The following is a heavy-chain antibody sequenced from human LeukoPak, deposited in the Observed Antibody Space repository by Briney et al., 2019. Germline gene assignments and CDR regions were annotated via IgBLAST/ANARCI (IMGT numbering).Heavy chain of an antibody. V-gene: IGHV4-59*01. J-gene: IGHJ4*02. CDR2: IYYSGST. D-gene: IGHD6-13*01. CDR3: ARALRVIIAASGRVGYYFDY. CDR1: GGSFSGYY. Sequence: SETLSLTCAVYGGSFSGYYWSWIRQPPGKGLEWIGYIYYSGSTNYNPSLKSRVTISVDTSKNQFSLKLSSVTAADTAVYYCARALRVIIAASGRVGYYFDYWGQGTLVTVSS.